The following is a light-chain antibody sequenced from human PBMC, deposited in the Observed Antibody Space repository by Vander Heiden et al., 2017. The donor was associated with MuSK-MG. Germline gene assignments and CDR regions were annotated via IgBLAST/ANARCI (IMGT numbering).Light chain of an antibody. V-gene: IGKV3-20*01. Sequence: DTVLTQSPGSLSLSPGERATLSCRASQSAISSYLAWYQQKPCQAPRLLIYGASSGATAIPDTFTHSGSGTGFTLTISRLDPEAFAVYYCLRYGTSGPTSRGGTK. CDR3: LRYGTSGPT. CDR1: QSAISSY. CDR2: GAS. J-gene: IGKJ4*01.